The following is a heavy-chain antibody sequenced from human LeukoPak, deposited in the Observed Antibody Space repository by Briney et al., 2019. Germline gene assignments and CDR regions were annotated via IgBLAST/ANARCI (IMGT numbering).Heavy chain of an antibody. J-gene: IGHJ4*02. V-gene: IGHV4-59*08. CDR1: GGSINNYY. Sequence: SETLSLTCTVSGGSINNYYWSWIRQPPGKGLEWIGYIDHRGNTYYNPSLKSRVTMSVGTSKNQFSLKLSSVTAADTAVYYCARHGTLDYWGQGTLVTVSS. D-gene: IGHD1-26*01. CDR3: ARHGTLDY. CDR2: IDHRGNT.